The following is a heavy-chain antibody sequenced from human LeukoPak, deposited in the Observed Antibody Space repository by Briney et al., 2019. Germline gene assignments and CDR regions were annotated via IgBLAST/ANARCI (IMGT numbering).Heavy chain of an antibody. Sequence: GASVKVSCKASGYTFTSYDINWVRQATGQGLEWMGWMNPNSGNTGYAQKFQGRVTMTRNTSISIAYMELSSLRSEDTAVYYCARADIVVVVAATRPYYYYYYGMDVWGQGTTVTVSS. CDR2: MNPNSGNT. V-gene: IGHV1-8*01. CDR1: GYTFTSYD. CDR3: ARADIVVVVAATRPYYYYYYGMDV. D-gene: IGHD2-15*01. J-gene: IGHJ6*02.